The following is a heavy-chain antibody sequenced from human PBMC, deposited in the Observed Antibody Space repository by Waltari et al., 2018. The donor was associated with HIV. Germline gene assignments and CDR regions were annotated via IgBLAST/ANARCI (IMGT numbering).Heavy chain of an antibody. V-gene: IGHV3-74*01. Sequence: EVQLVVSGGGLVRPGMSLLLSCAASGFLFRTYWMPLVRQVPGKGPGWVSRIDQDGSRISYADSVKGRFTISRDNARKILYLQMNSLRVEDTAVYYCARMTSPYFIDYWGLGTLVTVSS. CDR3: ARMTSPYFIDY. D-gene: IGHD2-21*02. CDR2: IDQDGSRI. CDR1: GFLFRTYW. J-gene: IGHJ4*02.